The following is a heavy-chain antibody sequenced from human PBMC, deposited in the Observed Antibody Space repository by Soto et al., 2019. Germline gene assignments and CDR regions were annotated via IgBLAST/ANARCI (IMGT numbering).Heavy chain of an antibody. J-gene: IGHJ4*02. V-gene: IGHV3-7*03. CDR2: IKQDESEK. Sequence: EVQLVESGGGLVQPGGSLRLSCAASGLTFSNYWMSWVRQAPGKGLEGVANIKQDESEKNYVDSVKGRFTISRDNAKSSLYLQINNMRACHTDVYYCARDRFSGTYYVRRVTSHFESWGQGTLVTVSS. D-gene: IGHD1-26*01. CDR3: ARDRFSGTYYVRRVTSHFES. CDR1: GLTFSNYW.